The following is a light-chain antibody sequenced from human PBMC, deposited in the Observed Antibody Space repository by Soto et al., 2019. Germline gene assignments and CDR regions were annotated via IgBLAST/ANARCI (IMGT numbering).Light chain of an antibody. Sequence: AIRMTQSPSSLSASTGDRVTITCRASQGISSYLAWYQQKPGKAPKLLIYAASTLQSGVPSRFRGSGSGTDFTLTISCLQSEDFATYYCQQYYSYPQTCGQGTKVDIK. CDR3: QQYYSYPQT. CDR1: QGISSY. J-gene: IGKJ1*01. CDR2: AAS. V-gene: IGKV1-8*01.